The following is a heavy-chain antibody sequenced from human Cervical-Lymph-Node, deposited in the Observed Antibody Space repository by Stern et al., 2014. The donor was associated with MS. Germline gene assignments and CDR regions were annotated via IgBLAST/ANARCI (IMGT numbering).Heavy chain of an antibody. D-gene: IGHD3-10*01. CDR1: RGSISSSGYY. V-gene: IGHV4-31*03. J-gene: IGHJ4*02. CDR3: ARGSRDRGSGIFSY. CDR2: IYYPGSP. Sequence: QVQLQESGPGLVKPSQTLYLTCTVSRGSISSSGYYWNWIRQHPGKGLEWLGYIYYPGSPYYNPSLKSRVAISLDTSKNQFSLKLTSVTAADTAVYYCARGSRDRGSGIFSYWGQGTLVTVSS.